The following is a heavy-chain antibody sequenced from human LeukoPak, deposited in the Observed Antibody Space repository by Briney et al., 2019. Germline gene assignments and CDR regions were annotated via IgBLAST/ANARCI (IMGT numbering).Heavy chain of an antibody. CDR1: GFRFSNSG. CDR3: ALNPDYYGSGSFDY. Sequence: GGSLRLSCAASGFRFSNSGMHWVRQAPGKGLEWVAITSYDGSNKFYTDSVKGRFTISRDNSKNTLYLQMNSLRAEDTAVYYCALNPDYYGSGSFDYWGQGTLVTVSS. D-gene: IGHD3-10*01. J-gene: IGHJ4*02. V-gene: IGHV3-30-3*01. CDR2: TSYDGSNK.